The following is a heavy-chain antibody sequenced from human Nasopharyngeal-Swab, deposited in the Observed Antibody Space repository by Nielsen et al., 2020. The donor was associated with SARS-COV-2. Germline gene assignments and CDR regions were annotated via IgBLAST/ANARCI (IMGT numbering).Heavy chain of an antibody. CDR2: INHDGSQK. Sequence: GGSLRLSCGASDFTFSHYGMSWVRQAPGKGLEWVANINHDGSQKYYVDSVKGRFTISRDNSKNSIYLQMDRLRVEDTAAYYCARESSAADYWGQGTLVTVSS. CDR3: ARESSAADY. J-gene: IGHJ1*01. V-gene: IGHV3-7*01. D-gene: IGHD6-13*01. CDR1: DFTFSHYG.